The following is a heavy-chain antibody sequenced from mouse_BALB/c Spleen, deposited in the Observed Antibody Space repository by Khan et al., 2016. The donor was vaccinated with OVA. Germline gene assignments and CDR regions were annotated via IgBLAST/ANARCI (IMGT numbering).Heavy chain of an antibody. V-gene: IGHV3-8*02. D-gene: IGHD1-3*01. CDR2: MIYSGYT. J-gene: IGHJ3*01. CDR3: ARSTYKYAFAY. CDR1: GDSITSGF. Sequence: EVQLQESGPSLVQPSQTLSLTCSVTGDSITSGFWSWVRKFPGNKLEYMGYMIYSGYTYYNPSLKGRFSITRHTSKNKYSLQLNSVTAEDTATYDCARSTYKYAFAYWGQGALVTVSA.